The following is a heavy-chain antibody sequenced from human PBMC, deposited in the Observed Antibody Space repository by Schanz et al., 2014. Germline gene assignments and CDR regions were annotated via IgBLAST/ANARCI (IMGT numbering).Heavy chain of an antibody. J-gene: IGHJ4*02. CDR3: ASSGAGYSSSWDFDY. V-gene: IGHV1-69*02. Sequence: QVQLVQSGAEVKKPGSSVKVSCKASRSTFSSYTISWVRQARGQGLEWMGRIIPILGIANYAQKFQGRLTITADKSTSTAYMELSRLKSDDTAVYYCASSGAGYSSSWDFDYWGQGTLVTVSS. D-gene: IGHD6-13*01. CDR1: RSTFSSYT. CDR2: IIPILGIA.